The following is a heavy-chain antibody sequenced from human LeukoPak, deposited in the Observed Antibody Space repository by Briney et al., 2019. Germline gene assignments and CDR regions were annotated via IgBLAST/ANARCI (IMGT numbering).Heavy chain of an antibody. V-gene: IGHV1-18*01. CDR2: ISAYNGNT. CDR3: ARDRRVAARWGYYFDY. Sequence: ASVKVSCKASGYTFTSYGISWVRQAPGQGLEWMGWISAYNGNTNHAQKLQGRVTMTTDTSTSTAYMELRSLRSDDTAVYYCARDRRVAARWGYYFDYWGQGTLVTVSS. D-gene: IGHD6-13*01. CDR1: GYTFTSYG. J-gene: IGHJ4*02.